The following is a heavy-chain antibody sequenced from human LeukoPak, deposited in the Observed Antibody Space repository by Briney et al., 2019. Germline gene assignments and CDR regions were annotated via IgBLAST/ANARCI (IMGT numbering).Heavy chain of an antibody. CDR1: GFTFSSYS. CDR2: ISSSSSTI. Sequence: GGSLRLSCAASGFTFSSYSMNWVRQAPGKGLEWVSYISSSSSTIYYADSVKGRFTMSRDNVKNSLYLQMNSLRAEDAAVYYCARVRYDSGWYDYWGQGALVTVSS. CDR3: ARVRYDSGWYDY. V-gene: IGHV3-48*04. J-gene: IGHJ4*02. D-gene: IGHD6-19*01.